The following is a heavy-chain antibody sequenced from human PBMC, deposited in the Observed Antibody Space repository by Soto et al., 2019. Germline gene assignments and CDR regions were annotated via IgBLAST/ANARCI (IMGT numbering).Heavy chain of an antibody. V-gene: IGHV1-18*04. CDR2: ISAYNGNT. CDR3: ARDSSGGSGYSLPYFDY. CDR1: GYTFTSYG. D-gene: IGHD3-22*01. J-gene: IGHJ4*02. Sequence: QVQLVQSGAEVKKPGASVKVSCKAAGYTFTSYGISWVRQAPGQGLEWMGWISAYNGNTNYAQKLQGRVTMTTDTSTSTAYMELRSLRSDDTAVYYCARDSSGGSGYSLPYFDYWGQGTLVTVSS.